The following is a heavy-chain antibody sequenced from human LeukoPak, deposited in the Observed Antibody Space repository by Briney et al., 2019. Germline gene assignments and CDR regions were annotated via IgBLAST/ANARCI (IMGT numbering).Heavy chain of an antibody. CDR2: IYYSGST. Sequence: SETLSLTCTVSGGSISSYYWSWIRQPPGKGLEWIGYIYYSGSTNYNPSLKSRVTISVDTSKNQFSLKLSSVTAADTAVYYCALTDCSSTSCYEDYWGQGTLVTVSS. D-gene: IGHD2-2*01. CDR1: GGSISSYY. J-gene: IGHJ4*02. V-gene: IGHV4-59*08. CDR3: ALTDCSSTSCYEDY.